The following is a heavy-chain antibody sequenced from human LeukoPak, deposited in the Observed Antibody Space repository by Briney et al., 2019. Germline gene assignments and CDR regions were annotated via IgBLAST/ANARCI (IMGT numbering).Heavy chain of an antibody. Sequence: GGSLRLSCTASGFTFRRYWMHWVRQDPGKGLVWVSRINRDGSSTTYADSVKGRFTISRDNAKNTLYLQMNSLRAEDTAVYHCVRGSTSDWYPADYWGQGTLVTVSS. V-gene: IGHV3-74*01. J-gene: IGHJ4*02. CDR2: INRDGSST. D-gene: IGHD6-19*01. CDR3: VRGSTSDWYPADY. CDR1: GFTFRRYW.